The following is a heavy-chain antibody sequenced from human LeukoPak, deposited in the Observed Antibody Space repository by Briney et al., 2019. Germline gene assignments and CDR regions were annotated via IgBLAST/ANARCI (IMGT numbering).Heavy chain of an antibody. CDR2: IYYSGST. CDR3: ARAISGSYSRAFDI. D-gene: IGHD1-26*01. V-gene: IGHV4-59*01. CDR1: GGSISSYY. Sequence: SETLSLTCTVSGGSISSYYWSWIRQPPGKGLEWIGYIYYSGSTNYNPSLKSRGTISVDTSKNQFSLKLSSVTAADTAVYYCARAISGSYSRAFDIWGQGTMVTVSS. J-gene: IGHJ3*02.